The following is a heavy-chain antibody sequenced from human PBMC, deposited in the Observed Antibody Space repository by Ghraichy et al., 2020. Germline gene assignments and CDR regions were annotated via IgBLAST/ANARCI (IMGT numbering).Heavy chain of an antibody. Sequence: GSLRLSCAASGFTFSSYAMSWVRQAPGKGLEWVSAISGSGGSTYYADSVKGRFTISRDNSKNTLYLQMNSLRAEDTAVYYCATSTEDFWSGYYTGGMDVWGQGTTVTVSS. CDR3: ATSTEDFWSGYYTGGMDV. CDR2: ISGSGGST. V-gene: IGHV3-23*01. D-gene: IGHD3-3*01. J-gene: IGHJ6*02. CDR1: GFTFSSYA.